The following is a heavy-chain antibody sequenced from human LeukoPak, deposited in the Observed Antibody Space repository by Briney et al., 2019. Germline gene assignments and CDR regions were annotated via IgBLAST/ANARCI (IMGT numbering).Heavy chain of an antibody. D-gene: IGHD5-18*01. J-gene: IGHJ6*03. V-gene: IGHV3-49*03. Sequence: PGGSLRLSCTASGFTFGDYAMSWFRQAPGKGLEWVGFIRSKAYGGTTEYAASVKGRFTISRDDSKSIAYLQMNSLKTEDTAVYYCTRAGGYSYGYYYYYMDVWGKGTTVTVSS. CDR3: TRAGGYSYGYYYYYMDV. CDR2: IRSKAYGGTT. CDR1: GFTFGDYA.